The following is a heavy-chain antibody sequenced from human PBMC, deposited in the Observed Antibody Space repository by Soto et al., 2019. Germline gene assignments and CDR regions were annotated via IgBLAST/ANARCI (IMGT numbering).Heavy chain of an antibody. J-gene: IGHJ4*02. Sequence: SETLSLTCAVYGGYFSGYYWSWIRQPPGKGLEWIGEINHSGSTNYNPSLKSRVTISVDTSKNQFSLKLSSVTTADTAVYYCARVASGYDSSGYYWGQGTLVTVSS. CDR1: GGYFSGYY. CDR3: ARVASGYDSSGYY. CDR2: INHSGST. V-gene: IGHV4-34*01. D-gene: IGHD3-22*01.